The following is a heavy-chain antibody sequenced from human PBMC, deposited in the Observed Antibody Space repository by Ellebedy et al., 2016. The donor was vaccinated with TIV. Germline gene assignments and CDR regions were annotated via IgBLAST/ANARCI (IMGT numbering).Heavy chain of an antibody. J-gene: IGHJ4*02. V-gene: IGHV3-23*01. D-gene: IGHD2-21*02. Sequence: PGGSLRLSCAASGFTFSSYAMSWVRQAPGKGLEWVSAITGSGGGTSYADSVKGRFTISRDNSKNTLYLQMNSLRAEDTAVYYCARDQLRCGGDCYSAPRYYFDYWGQGTLVTVSS. CDR3: ARDQLRCGGDCYSAPRYYFDY. CDR1: GFTFSSYA. CDR2: ITGSGGGT.